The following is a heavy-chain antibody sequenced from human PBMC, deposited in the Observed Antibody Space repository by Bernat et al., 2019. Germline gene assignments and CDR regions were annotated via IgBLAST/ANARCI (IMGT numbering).Heavy chain of an antibody. D-gene: IGHD1-1*01. CDR2: TTANGDRI. CDR1: GFTFSNYA. V-gene: IGHV3-23*02. J-gene: IGHJ4*02. Sequence: EVQLLQSGGGLVQPGGSLRVSCAASGFTFSNYAMSWARQAPGKGLEWVSVTTANGDRIYNRDSLKGRFTMSRDNSKNTLYLRMDGLRVEDPAVYYCVKQSLPVLWYTTDHWGQGTLVTVSS. CDR3: VKQSLPVLWYTTDH.